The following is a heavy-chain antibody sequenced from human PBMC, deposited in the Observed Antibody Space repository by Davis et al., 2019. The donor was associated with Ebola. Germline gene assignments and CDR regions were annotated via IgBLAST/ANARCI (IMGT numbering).Heavy chain of an antibody. CDR3: AYPEAGIA. J-gene: IGHJ4*02. V-gene: IGHV4-39*01. CDR2: IYYTGST. Sequence: GSLRLSCTVSGGSINTNKYLWGWIRQPPGKGLEWIGSIYYTGSTFYNPSLKSRVTISVDTSKNQFSLKLSSVTAADTAVYYCAYPEAGIAWGQGTLVTVSS. CDR1: GGSINTNKYL. D-gene: IGHD6-13*01.